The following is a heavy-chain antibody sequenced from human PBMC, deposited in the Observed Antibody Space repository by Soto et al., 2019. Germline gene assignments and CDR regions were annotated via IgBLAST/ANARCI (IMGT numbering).Heavy chain of an antibody. J-gene: IGHJ6*02. CDR2: IIPIFGTA. CDR3: ARGTLRFLEWLSRPYYYYSGMDV. V-gene: IGHV1-69*06. D-gene: IGHD3-3*01. Sequence: SVKVSCKASGGTFSSYAISWVRQAPGQGLEWMGGIIPIFGTANYAQKFQGRVTITADKSTSTAYMELSSLGSEDTAVYYCARGTLRFLEWLSRPYYYYSGMDVWGQGTTVTVSS. CDR1: GGTFSSYA.